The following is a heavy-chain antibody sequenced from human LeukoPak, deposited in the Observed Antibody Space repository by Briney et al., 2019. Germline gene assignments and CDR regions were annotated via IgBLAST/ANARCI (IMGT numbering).Heavy chain of an antibody. CDR3: ARALREHFDY. J-gene: IGHJ4*02. Sequence: GGSLRLSCAASGFTFSSYEMNWVRQAPGKGLEWVSYITSSGSTIYYADFVKGRFTISRDNSKNTLYLQMNSLRAEDTAVYYCARALREHFDYWGQGTLVTVSS. CDR2: ITSSGSTI. D-gene: IGHD1/OR15-1a*01. V-gene: IGHV3-48*03. CDR1: GFTFSSYE.